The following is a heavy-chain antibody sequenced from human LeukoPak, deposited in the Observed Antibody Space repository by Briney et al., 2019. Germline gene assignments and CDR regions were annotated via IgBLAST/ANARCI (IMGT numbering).Heavy chain of an antibody. Sequence: ASVKVSCKASGYTFTTYYIHWVRQAPGQGLEWMGIINTSSGGTTYAQKFQGRVTMTRDTSTSTVYTELSSLRSDDTAVYYCARELTGSCSGGNCYSYGYWGQGTLVTVSS. CDR1: GYTFTTYY. V-gene: IGHV1-46*01. CDR2: INTSSGGT. D-gene: IGHD2-15*01. J-gene: IGHJ4*02. CDR3: ARELTGSCSGGNCYSYGY.